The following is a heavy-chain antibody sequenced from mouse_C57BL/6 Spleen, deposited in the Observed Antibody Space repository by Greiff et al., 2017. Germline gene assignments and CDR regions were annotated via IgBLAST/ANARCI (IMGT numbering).Heavy chain of an antibody. D-gene: IGHD4-1*01. V-gene: IGHV1-83*01. J-gene: IGHJ2*01. CDR1: YTFTDYYM. CDR3: RRDWDHYFDY. Sequence: VQLQQSGPELVKPGASVTMSCKASGYTFTDYYMHWVKQKPGKGLEWIGEIYPGSGNTYYNEKFKGKATLTADTSSSTAYMQLSSLTSEDSAVYFCARRDWDHYFDYWGQGTTLTVSS. CDR2: YPGSGNTY.